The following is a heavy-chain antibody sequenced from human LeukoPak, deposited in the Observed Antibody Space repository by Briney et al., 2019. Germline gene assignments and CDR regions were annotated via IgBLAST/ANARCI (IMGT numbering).Heavy chain of an antibody. Sequence: GVSLRLSCAASGFTFSSYAMSWVRQAPGKGLEWVSAISGSGGSTYYADSVKGRFTISRVNSKNTLYLQMNSLRAEDTAVYYCAKDHHDSSGPHLYYYYYGMDVWGQGTTVTVSS. J-gene: IGHJ6*02. CDR1: GFTFSSYA. D-gene: IGHD3-22*01. CDR3: AKDHHDSSGPHLYYYYYGMDV. CDR2: ISGSGGST. V-gene: IGHV3-23*01.